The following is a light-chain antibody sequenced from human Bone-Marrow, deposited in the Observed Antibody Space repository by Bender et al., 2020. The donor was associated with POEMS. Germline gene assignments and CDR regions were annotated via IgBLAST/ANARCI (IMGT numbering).Light chain of an antibody. CDR1: SSNMAGYD. Sequence: QSVLTQPPSVSGAPGQWVTISCTGSSSNMAGYDVNWYQRLPGTAPKLLIYGNSNRPSGVPDRFSGSKSGNTASLTISGLQAEDEADYYCTSYAGSNNFVVFGGGTKLTVL. J-gene: IGLJ2*01. V-gene: IGLV1-40*01. CDR3: TSYAGSNNFVV. CDR2: GNS.